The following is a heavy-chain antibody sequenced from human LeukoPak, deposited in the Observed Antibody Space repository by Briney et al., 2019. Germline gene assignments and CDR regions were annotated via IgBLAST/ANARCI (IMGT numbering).Heavy chain of an antibody. CDR3: ARDNSVGDNAWWFDP. Sequence: GASVKVSCKASGYTFTSYFMHWVRQAPGHGLEWMGVINPAGGSTGNAQKFQDRVTMTRDMSTSTDYMELSSLRSEDTAIYYCARDNSVGDNAWWFDPWGQGTLVTVSS. J-gene: IGHJ5*02. D-gene: IGHD1-26*01. V-gene: IGHV1-46*01. CDR2: INPAGGST. CDR1: GYTFTSYF.